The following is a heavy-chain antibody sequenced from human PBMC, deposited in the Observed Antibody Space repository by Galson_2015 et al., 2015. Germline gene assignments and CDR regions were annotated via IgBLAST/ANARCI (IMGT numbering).Heavy chain of an antibody. V-gene: IGHV3-21*01. D-gene: IGHD5-12*01. CDR2: ISSSSSYI. CDR1: GFTFSSYS. CDR3: ARDLKAKWLRLWLANYMDV. J-gene: IGHJ6*03. Sequence: SLRLSCAASGFTFSSYSMNWVRQAPGKGLEWVSSISSSSSYIYYADSVKGRFTISRDNAKNSLYLQMNSLRAEDTAVYYCARDLKAKWLRLWLANYMDVWGKGTTVTVSS.